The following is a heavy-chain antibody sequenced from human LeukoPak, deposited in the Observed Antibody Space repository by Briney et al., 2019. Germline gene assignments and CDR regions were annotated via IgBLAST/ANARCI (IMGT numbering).Heavy chain of an antibody. Sequence: NPSETLSLTCAVYGGSFSGYYWSWIRQPPGKGLEWIGEINHSGSTNYNPSLKSRVTISVDTSKNQFSLKLSSVTAADTAVYYCARSDTAMEAFDYWGQGTLVTVSS. D-gene: IGHD5-18*01. CDR1: GGSFSGYY. V-gene: IGHV4-34*01. CDR3: ARSDTAMEAFDY. CDR2: INHSGST. J-gene: IGHJ4*02.